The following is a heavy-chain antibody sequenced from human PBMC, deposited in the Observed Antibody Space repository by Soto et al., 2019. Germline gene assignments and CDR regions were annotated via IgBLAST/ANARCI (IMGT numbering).Heavy chain of an antibody. V-gene: IGHV3-21*01. CDR2: ISSSSAYI. CDR1: GFTLSSYS. J-gene: IGHJ4*02. CDR3: ARKGNHYDIDTYYLFDY. D-gene: IGHD3-22*01. Sequence: QLVESGGGLVKAGGSLRLSCAASGFTLSSYSMNWVRQVPGKGLEWVSSISSSSAYIYYADSVRGRFTISRDNAKNSLFLQMHNLRAEDTAVYYCARKGNHYDIDTYYLFDYWGQGTLVTVSS.